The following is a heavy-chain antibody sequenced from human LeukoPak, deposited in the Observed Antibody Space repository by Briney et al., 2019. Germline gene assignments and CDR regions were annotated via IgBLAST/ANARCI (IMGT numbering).Heavy chain of an antibody. Sequence: GGSLRLSCAASGFTFSSYSMNWVRQAPGKGLEWVSSISGSSGYIYYADSVKGRFTISRDNSKNTLYLQMNSLRAEDTAVYYCAKGRYCSGGSCHIYYFDYWGQGTLVTVSS. CDR2: ISGSSGYI. CDR3: AKGRYCSGGSCHIYYFDY. CDR1: GFTFSSYS. D-gene: IGHD2-15*01. J-gene: IGHJ4*02. V-gene: IGHV3-21*04.